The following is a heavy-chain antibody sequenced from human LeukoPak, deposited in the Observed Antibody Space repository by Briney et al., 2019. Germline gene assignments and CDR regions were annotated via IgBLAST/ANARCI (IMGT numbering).Heavy chain of an antibody. Sequence: GESLKISCKGSGYSFTSYWIGWVRQMPGKGLEWMGIIYPGDSDTRYSPSFQGQVTISADKSISTAYLQWSSLKASDTAMYYCARLSDIVVVPAAIGRFDPWGQGTLVTVSS. CDR2: IYPGDSDT. CDR3: ARLSDIVVVPAAIGRFDP. D-gene: IGHD2-2*01. J-gene: IGHJ5*02. V-gene: IGHV5-51*01. CDR1: GYSFTSYW.